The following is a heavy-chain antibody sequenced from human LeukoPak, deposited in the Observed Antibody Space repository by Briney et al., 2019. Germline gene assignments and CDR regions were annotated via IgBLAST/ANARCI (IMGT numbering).Heavy chain of an antibody. V-gene: IGHV3-74*01. CDR1: GFSFSSYW. Sequence: GGSLRLSCAASGFSFSSYWMHWVRQAPGKGPVWVSLISNDESTIIYADSVKGRFTISRDNAKNTLYLQMSSLRAEDAAVYYCARDVGTWGQGTLVTVSS. CDR2: ISNDESTI. J-gene: IGHJ5*02. CDR3: ARDVGT. D-gene: IGHD7-27*01.